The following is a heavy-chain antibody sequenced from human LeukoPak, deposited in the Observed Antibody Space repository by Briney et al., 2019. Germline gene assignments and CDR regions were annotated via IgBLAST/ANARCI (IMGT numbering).Heavy chain of an antibody. CDR1: GYTFTGYY. D-gene: IGHD6-19*01. J-gene: IGHJ5*02. Sequence: ASVKVSCKASGYTFTGYYMHWVRQAPGQGLEWMGRINPNSGGTNYAQKFQGRVTMTRDTSISTAYMELSSLRSEDTAVYYCARSVGWTNWFDPWGQGTLVTVSS. CDR3: ARSVGWTNWFDP. CDR2: INPNSGGT. V-gene: IGHV1-2*06.